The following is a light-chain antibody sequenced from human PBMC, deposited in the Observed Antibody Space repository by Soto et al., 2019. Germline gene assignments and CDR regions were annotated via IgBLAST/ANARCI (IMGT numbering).Light chain of an antibody. CDR1: SSDVGGYNY. J-gene: IGLJ1*01. CDR3: SSYACSNNFV. CDR2: EVS. Sequence: QSVLTQPPSASGSPGQSVTISCTGTSSDVGGYNYVSWYQQHPGKAPKLMIYEVSKRPSGVPDRFSGSKSGNTASLTVSGLQAEDEADYFCSSYACSNNFVSATGPKLTV. V-gene: IGLV2-8*01.